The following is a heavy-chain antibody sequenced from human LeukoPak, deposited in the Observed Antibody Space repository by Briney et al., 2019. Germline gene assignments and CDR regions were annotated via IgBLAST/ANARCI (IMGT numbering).Heavy chain of an antibody. CDR3: AKADSGSGYFDY. CDR1: GFTFSSYG. Sequence: GGSLRLSCAASGFTFSSYGMHWVRQAPGKGLEWLAFIRYDGSNKYYTDSVKGRFTISRDNSQNTLYLQMNSLRAEDTAVYYCAKADSGSGYFDYWGQGTLVTVSS. CDR2: IRYDGSNK. V-gene: IGHV3-30*02. J-gene: IGHJ4*02. D-gene: IGHD2-15*01.